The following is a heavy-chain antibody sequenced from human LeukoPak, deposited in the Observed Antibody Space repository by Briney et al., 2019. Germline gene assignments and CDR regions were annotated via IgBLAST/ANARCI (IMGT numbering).Heavy chain of an antibody. CDR3: ARAHYALDY. V-gene: IGHV4-34*01. Sequence: SETLSLTCAVYGGSFSGYYWSWIRQPPGKGLEWIGEINHSGSTYYNPSLKGRVTISVDRSKNQFSLKLSSVTAADTAVYYCARAHYALDYWGQGTLVTVSS. J-gene: IGHJ4*02. D-gene: IGHD2-2*01. CDR1: GGSFSGYY. CDR2: INHSGST.